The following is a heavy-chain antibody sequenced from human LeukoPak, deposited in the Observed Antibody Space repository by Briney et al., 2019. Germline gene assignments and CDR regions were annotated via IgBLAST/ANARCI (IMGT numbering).Heavy chain of an antibody. CDR3: ARSNSWPVGWFDP. Sequence: PSETLSLTCSVSGGPMSRSSDYWAWIRQPPGKGLEWIGSVYYTGSANYNPSFRSRVTVSIDTSKNQFSLKVTSVTAADTAIYYCARSNSWPVGWFDPWGQGTLVTVSS. V-gene: IGHV4-39*01. D-gene: IGHD2-21*01. CDR1: GGPMSRSSDY. CDR2: VYYTGSA. J-gene: IGHJ5*02.